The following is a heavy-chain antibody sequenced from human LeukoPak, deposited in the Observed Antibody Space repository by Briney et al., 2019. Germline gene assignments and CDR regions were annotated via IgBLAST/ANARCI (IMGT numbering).Heavy chain of an antibody. D-gene: IGHD4-23*01. J-gene: IGHJ4*02. CDR2: ISSSSSYI. Sequence: GGSLRLSCAASGFTFSDYDMTWVRQAPGKGLEWVSSISSSSSYIYYADSVKGRFTISRDNAKNSLYLQMNSLRAEDTALYHCAREDYGGNGPSDYWGQGTLVTVSS. V-gene: IGHV3-21*04. CDR1: GFTFSDYD. CDR3: AREDYGGNGPSDY.